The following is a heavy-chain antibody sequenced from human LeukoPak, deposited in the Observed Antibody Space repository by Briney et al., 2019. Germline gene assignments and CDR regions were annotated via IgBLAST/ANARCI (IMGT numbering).Heavy chain of an antibody. CDR2: IHHTGST. J-gene: IGHJ5*02. CDR3: ARTPTYCGGDCYYFDP. CDR1: GGSISSSGYS. Sequence: SQTLSLTCAVSGGSISSSGYSWSWIRQPPGKGLEWIGYIHHTGSTYYNPSLKSRVTISVDRSKNQFSLKLSSVTAADTAMYFCARTPTYCGGDCYYFDPWGQGTLVSVSS. D-gene: IGHD2-21*02. V-gene: IGHV4-30-2*01.